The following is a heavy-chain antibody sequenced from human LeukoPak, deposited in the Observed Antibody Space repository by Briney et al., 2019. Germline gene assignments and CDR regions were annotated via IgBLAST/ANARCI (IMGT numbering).Heavy chain of an antibody. D-gene: IGHD1-26*01. V-gene: IGHV1-46*01. Sequence: ASVKVSCKASGYTFGTHWMHWVRQAPGQGLEWMAIINPSGDVRSYAQKFQGRVTVTRDMSTRTVYMELSDLRPEDTAVYYCARDYSGEWEQLTGWWFDPWGQGTLVIVSS. CDR2: INPSGDVR. CDR1: GYTFGTHW. J-gene: IGHJ5*02. CDR3: ARDYSGEWEQLTGWWFDP.